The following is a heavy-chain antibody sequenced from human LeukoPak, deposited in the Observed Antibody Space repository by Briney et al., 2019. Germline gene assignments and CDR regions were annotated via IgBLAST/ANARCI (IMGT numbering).Heavy chain of an antibody. CDR1: GYTFTTYG. V-gene: IGHV1-18*01. Sequence: ASVKVSCKASGYTFTTYGISWVRQAPGQGLEWMGWISAYNGNTNYAQKLQGRVTMTTDTSTSTAYMELRSLRSDDTAVYYCARDRRWLQSRDFDYWGQGTLVTVSS. D-gene: IGHD5-24*01. CDR2: ISAYNGNT. J-gene: IGHJ4*02. CDR3: ARDRRWLQSRDFDY.